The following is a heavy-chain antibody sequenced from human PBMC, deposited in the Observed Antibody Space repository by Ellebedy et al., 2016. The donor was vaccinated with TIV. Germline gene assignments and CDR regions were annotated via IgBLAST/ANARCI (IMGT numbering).Heavy chain of an antibody. Sequence: GGSLRLXXAASGFTFSNYAMSWVRQAPEKGLEWVSSISGSGGNTYYADSVKGRFTISRNNSKNTLYLQMNSLRAEDTAVYYCTKGRRIVGATDFDYWGQGTLVTVSS. CDR3: TKGRRIVGATDFDY. CDR2: ISGSGGNT. CDR1: GFTFSNYA. J-gene: IGHJ4*02. V-gene: IGHV3-23*01. D-gene: IGHD1-26*01.